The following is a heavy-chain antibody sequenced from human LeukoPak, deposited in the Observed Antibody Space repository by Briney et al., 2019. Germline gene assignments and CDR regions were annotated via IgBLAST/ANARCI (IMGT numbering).Heavy chain of an antibody. Sequence: GGSLRLSCAASGFIFSSYWMSWVRQAPGKGLEWVSYISSSSSTIYYADSVKGRFTISRDNAKNSLYLQMNSLRDEDTAVYYCAREGRSRVGANAFDIWGQGTMVTVSS. CDR1: GFIFSSYW. J-gene: IGHJ3*02. CDR2: ISSSSSTI. CDR3: AREGRSRVGANAFDI. D-gene: IGHD1-26*01. V-gene: IGHV3-48*02.